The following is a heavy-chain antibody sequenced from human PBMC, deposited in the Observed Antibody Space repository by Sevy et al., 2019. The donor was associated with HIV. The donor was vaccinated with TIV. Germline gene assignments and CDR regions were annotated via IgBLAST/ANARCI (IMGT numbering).Heavy chain of an antibody. CDR1: GFTFRSYG. V-gene: IGHV3-33*01. Sequence: GGSLRLSCAASGFTFRSYGMHWVRQAPGKGLEWVAVIWYDGSNRYYVDSVKGRFTISRDNSKNPLYLQMNSLSADDTDVYFCARDARIWSGYYELDYWGQGALVTVSS. CDR2: IWYDGSNR. CDR3: ARDARIWSGYYELDY. D-gene: IGHD3-3*01. J-gene: IGHJ4*02.